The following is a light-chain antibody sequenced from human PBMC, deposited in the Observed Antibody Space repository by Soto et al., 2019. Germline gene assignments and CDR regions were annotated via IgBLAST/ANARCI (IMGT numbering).Light chain of an antibody. CDR3: QQYSSSLG. CDR1: QSVSSSF. J-gene: IGKJ4*01. CDR2: GAS. V-gene: IGKV3-20*01. Sequence: EIVLTQSPGTLSLSPGERATLSCRASQSVSSSFLVWYQQKPGQAPRLLIYGASSRATGIPDRFSGSGSGTDFTLTISRLEPEDFAVYYCQQYSSSLGFGGGTKVEIK.